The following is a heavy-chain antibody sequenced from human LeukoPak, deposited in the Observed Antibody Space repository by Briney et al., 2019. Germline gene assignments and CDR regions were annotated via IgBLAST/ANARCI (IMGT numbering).Heavy chain of an antibody. J-gene: IGHJ4*02. V-gene: IGHV3-23*01. D-gene: IGHD3/OR15-3a*01. CDR3: AKDLSSGTGRGFDY. CDR1: GFPFSAYA. Sequence: GGSLRFSCVASGFPFSAYAMSWVRQAPGKGLEWVSGIRGSGETTYYAESVKGRFTIQRDNSKNTLYLQMNSLRAEDTALYYCAKDLSSGTGRGFDYWGQGTLVTVSS. CDR2: IRGSGETT.